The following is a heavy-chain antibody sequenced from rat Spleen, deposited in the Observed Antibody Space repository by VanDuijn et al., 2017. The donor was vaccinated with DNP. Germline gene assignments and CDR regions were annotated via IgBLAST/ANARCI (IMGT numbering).Heavy chain of an antibody. V-gene: IGHV5S10*01. D-gene: IGHD1-9*01. J-gene: IGHJ1*01. CDR3: ATPPYGYNYWYFDF. Sequence: EVQLVESGGGLVQPGNSLKLSCAASGFTFSDYAMAWVRQSPKKGLEWVATIIYDGSSTYYRDSVKGRFTISRDYARSTLYLQMDSLRSEDTATYYCATPPYGYNYWYFDFWGPGTMVTVSS. CDR1: GFTFSDYA. CDR2: IIYDGSST.